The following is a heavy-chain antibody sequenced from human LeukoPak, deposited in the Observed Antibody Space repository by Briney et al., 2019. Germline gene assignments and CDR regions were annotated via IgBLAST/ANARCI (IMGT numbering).Heavy chain of an antibody. CDR3: ARGYDILTGYTRSSDY. V-gene: IGHV4-34*01. J-gene: IGHJ4*02. Sequence: PSETLSLTCAVYGGSFSGYYWSWIRQPPGKGLEWIGEINHSGSTNYNPPLKSRVTISVDTSKNQFSLKLSSVTAADTAVYYCARGYDILTGYTRSSDYWGQGTLVTVSS. CDR2: INHSGST. D-gene: IGHD3-9*01. CDR1: GGSFSGYY.